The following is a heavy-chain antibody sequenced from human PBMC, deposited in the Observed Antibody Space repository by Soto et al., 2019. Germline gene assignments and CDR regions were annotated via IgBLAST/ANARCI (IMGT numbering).Heavy chain of an antibody. Sequence: QITLKESGPTLVKPTQTLTLTCTFSGFSLSTSGVGVGWIRQPPGKALEWLALIYWDDDKRYSPSLMSRLTRTKGTSKNQVVRTRTNMYPVDTATYFCAHILSGGYNGGWYGFSYDSWGQGTLVTVSS. V-gene: IGHV2-5*02. J-gene: IGHJ4*02. D-gene: IGHD6-19*01. CDR1: GFSLSTSGVG. CDR3: AHILSGGYNGGWYGFSYDS. CDR2: IYWDDDK.